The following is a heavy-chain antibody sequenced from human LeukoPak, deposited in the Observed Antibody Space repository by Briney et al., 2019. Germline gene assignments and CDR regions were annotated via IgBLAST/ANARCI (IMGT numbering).Heavy chain of an antibody. V-gene: IGHV4-4*07. Sequence: SETLSLTCTVSGGSISSYYWSWIRQPAGKGLEWIGRIYTSGSTNYNPSLKSRVTMSVDTSKNQFSLKLSSVTAADTAVYHCARDRRELERRWFAPGGQGTLVTVP. CDR3: ARDRRELERRWFAP. CDR2: IYTSGST. CDR1: GGSISSYY. J-gene: IGHJ5*02. D-gene: IGHD1-1*01.